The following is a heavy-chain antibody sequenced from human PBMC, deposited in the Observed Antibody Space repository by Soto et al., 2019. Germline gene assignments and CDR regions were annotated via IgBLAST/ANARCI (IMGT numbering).Heavy chain of an antibody. CDR2: IKRKIDGEKT. J-gene: IGHJ6*02. CDR1: GFSFSNAW. Sequence: EVQLVESGGGLVKPGGSLRLSCAASGFSFSNAWMNWVRQAPGKGLEWVGRIKRKIDGEKTDYAAPVKGRFTISRDDSKNTRSLQMNSLKADDTAVYYCTTGSVEGVWGQGTTVTVSS. CDR3: TTGSVEGV. V-gene: IGHV3-15*07.